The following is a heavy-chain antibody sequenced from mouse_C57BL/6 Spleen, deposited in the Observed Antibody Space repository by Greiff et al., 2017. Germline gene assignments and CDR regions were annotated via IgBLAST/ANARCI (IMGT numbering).Heavy chain of an antibody. CDR1: GYTFTSYW. CDR2: IHPNSGST. V-gene: IGHV1-64*01. D-gene: IGHD4-1*01. CDR3: ARNWDVNYAMDY. J-gene: IGHJ4*01. Sequence: QVQLQQPGAELVKPGASVKLSCKASGYTFTSYWMHWVKQRPGQGLEWIGMIHPNSGSTNYNEKFKSKVTLTVDKSSSTAYMQLSSLTSEDSAVYYCARNWDVNYAMDYWGQGTSVTVSS.